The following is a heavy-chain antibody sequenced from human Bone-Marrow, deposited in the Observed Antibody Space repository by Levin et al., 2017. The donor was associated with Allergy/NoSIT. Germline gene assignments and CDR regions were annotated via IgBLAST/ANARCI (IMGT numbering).Heavy chain of an antibody. CDR3: ARDAERIVVVPAPNYYYGMDV. J-gene: IGHJ6*02. V-gene: IGHV4-4*07. CDR2: IYTSGST. Sequence: SETLSLTCTVSGGSISSYYWSWIRQPAGKGLEWIGRIYTSGSTNYNPSLKSRVTMSVDTSKNQFSLKLSSVTAADTAVYYCARDAERIVVVPAPNYYYGMDVWGQGTTVTVSS. CDR1: GGSISSYY. D-gene: IGHD2-2*01.